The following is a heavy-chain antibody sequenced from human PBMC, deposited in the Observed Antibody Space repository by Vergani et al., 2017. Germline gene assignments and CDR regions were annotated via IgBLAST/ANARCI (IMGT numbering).Heavy chain of an antibody. V-gene: IGHV4-61*02. D-gene: IGHD2-15*01. J-gene: IGHJ4*02. Sequence: QVKLQESGPGLLKPSQTLSLTCTVSGESIRSGSHYWSWIRQPAGKGPEWIGHIHTGGSTDLNPSFKSRVSISVDTSKIQFSLKLNSVTVADTAVYYCAXSRPYCTSGSCPAIWGQGTLVTVSS. CDR3: AXSRPYCTSGSCPAI. CDR2: IHTGGST. CDR1: GESIRSGSHY.